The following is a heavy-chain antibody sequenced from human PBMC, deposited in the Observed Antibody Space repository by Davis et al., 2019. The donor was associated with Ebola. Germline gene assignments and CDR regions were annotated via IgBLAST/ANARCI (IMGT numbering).Heavy chain of an antibody. CDR3: ARRRYDSSGYYYPDY. J-gene: IGHJ4*02. D-gene: IGHD3-22*01. Sequence: GESLKISCAASGFTFDNYGMSWVRQAPGTGLEWVSGITWNGGSTGYADSVKGRFTISSDNAKNSLYLQMNSLRAEDTALYYCARRRYDSSGYYYPDYWGQGTLVTVSS. CDR2: ITWNGGST. CDR1: GFTFDNYG. V-gene: IGHV3-20*04.